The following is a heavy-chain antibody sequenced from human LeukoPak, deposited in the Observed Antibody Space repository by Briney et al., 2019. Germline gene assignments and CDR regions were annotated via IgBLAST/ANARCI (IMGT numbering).Heavy chain of an antibody. J-gene: IGHJ4*02. D-gene: IGHD3-9*01. V-gene: IGHV4-39*07. CDR3: ARGLVTASA. CDR2: INYSGTT. CDR1: GGSISSSSYY. Sequence: PSETLSLTCSVSGGSISSSSYYWGWIRQPPGKGLEWIATINYSGTTHYNPSLKSRVTISVDTSKSQFSLKLSSVTAADTAVYYCARGLVTASAWGQGTLVTVSS.